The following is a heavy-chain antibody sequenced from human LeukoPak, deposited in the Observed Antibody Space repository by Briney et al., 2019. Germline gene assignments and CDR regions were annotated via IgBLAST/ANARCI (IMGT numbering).Heavy chain of an antibody. Sequence: GSLRLSCAASGFTFSSYAMSWVRQAPGKGLEWVSAISGGSADYAHSVKGRFSISIDNSKNTLYMQMNSLRAEDTAVYYCAKDRSSRYDFWSGSFSHYYYYYMDVWGKGTTVTVSS. CDR2: ISGGSA. D-gene: IGHD3-3*01. J-gene: IGHJ6*03. CDR1: GFTFSSYA. CDR3: AKDRSSRYDFWSGSFSHYYYYYMDV. V-gene: IGHV3-23*01.